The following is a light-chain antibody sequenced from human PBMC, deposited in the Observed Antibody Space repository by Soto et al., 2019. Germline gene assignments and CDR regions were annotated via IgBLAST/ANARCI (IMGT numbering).Light chain of an antibody. CDR3: QQYKNWPRT. CDR1: ESIRTW. CDR2: GAS. J-gene: IGKJ4*02. V-gene: IGKV3-15*01. Sequence: MTQSPSTVSASIGDRVTITCRASESIRTWLAWYQQRSGQAPRLLIYGASTRATDMPGRFSGSGSGTEFTLTISSLQSEDFAVYYCQQYKNWPRTFGRGTKVDIK.